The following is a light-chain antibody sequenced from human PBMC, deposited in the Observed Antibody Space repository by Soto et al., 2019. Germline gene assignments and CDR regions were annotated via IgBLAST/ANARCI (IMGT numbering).Light chain of an antibody. V-gene: IGLV2-14*01. CDR3: SSYTSSSTSYV. Sequence: QSALTQPASVSGSPGQSITISCTGTSSDVGGYNYVSWYQQHPGKAPKLMTYDVSNRPSGVSNRFSGSKSGNTGSLTISGLQAEDEADYYCSSYTSSSTSYVFGTGTKVTVL. CDR2: DVS. J-gene: IGLJ1*01. CDR1: SSDVGGYNY.